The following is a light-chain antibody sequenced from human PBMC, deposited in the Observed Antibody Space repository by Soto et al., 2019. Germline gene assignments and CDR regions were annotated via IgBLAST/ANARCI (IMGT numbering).Light chain of an antibody. V-gene: IGKV3-20*01. CDR1: QSVGSNY. Sequence: DIGLTQFPSTLSLSPGERAPLSCRASQSVGSNYLAWYQQRPGQPPNLLIFGASHRAPDIPDRFSGSGSGTDFTLTISRLEPEDFAVYYCQQYGSSIQTFGQGTKVDI. CDR2: GAS. CDR3: QQYGSSIQT. J-gene: IGKJ1*01.